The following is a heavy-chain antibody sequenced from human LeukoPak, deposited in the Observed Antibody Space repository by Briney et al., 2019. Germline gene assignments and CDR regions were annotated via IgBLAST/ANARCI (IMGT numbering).Heavy chain of an antibody. J-gene: IGHJ4*02. V-gene: IGHV4-59*08. CDR3: AISFWSGYYHDY. CDR2: IYDSGST. CDR1: GGSISSYY. Sequence: SETLSLTRTVSGGSISSYYWSWIRQPPGKGLEWIGYIYDSGSTNYNPSLKSRVTISVDTSKNQFSLKLSSVTAADTAVYYCAISFWSGYYHDYWGQGTLVTVSS. D-gene: IGHD3-3*01.